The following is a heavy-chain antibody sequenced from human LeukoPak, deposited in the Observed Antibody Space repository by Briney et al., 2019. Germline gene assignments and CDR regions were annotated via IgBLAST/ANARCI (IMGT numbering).Heavy chain of an antibody. CDR2: INHSGST. V-gene: IGHV4-34*01. CDR1: GGCFSGYY. J-gene: IGHJ3*02. Sequence: SETLSLTCAVYGGCFSGYYWSWIRQPPGKGLEWIAEINHSGSTDYNPSLKSRVTISVDTSKNQFSLKLSSVTAADTAVYYCARGPRSGESDAFDIWGQGTMVTVSS. D-gene: IGHD3-10*01. CDR3: ARGPRSGESDAFDI.